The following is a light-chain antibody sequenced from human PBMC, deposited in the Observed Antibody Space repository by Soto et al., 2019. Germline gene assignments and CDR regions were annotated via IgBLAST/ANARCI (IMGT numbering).Light chain of an antibody. V-gene: IGKV3-15*01. CDR3: QQYNNWPGT. CDR2: GAS. CDR1: QSVSSN. J-gene: IGKJ1*01. Sequence: EILMTQYPATLSVSPGERATLSCRASQSVSSNVAWYQQKPGQAPRLLIYGASTRATRIPARFSGSGSGTEFTLTIRSLQSEDFAVYYCQQYNNWPGTFGQGTKVEIK.